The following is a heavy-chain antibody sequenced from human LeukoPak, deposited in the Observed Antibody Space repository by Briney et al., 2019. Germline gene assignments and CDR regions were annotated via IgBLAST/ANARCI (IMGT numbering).Heavy chain of an antibody. Sequence: PSETLSLICSVSGYSISSGFYWDWIRQPPGKGLECIGSFHHSGSTPYNPSLNSRVSISVDTSKNQLSLKLSSVTAADTAVYYCARARGYSSGWYYFGGSQNYFDYWGQGTLVTVSS. CDR1: GYSISSGFY. CDR3: ARARGYSSGWYYFGGSQNYFDY. D-gene: IGHD6-19*01. CDR2: FHHSGST. J-gene: IGHJ4*02. V-gene: IGHV4-38-2*02.